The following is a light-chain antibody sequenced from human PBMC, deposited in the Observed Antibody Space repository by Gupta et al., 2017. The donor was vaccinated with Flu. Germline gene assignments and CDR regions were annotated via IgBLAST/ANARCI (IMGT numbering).Light chain of an antibody. CDR1: QGISNH. J-gene: IGKJ2*01. V-gene: IGKV1-27*01. CDR3: QKYNSAPNT. CDR2: AAS. Sequence: ASVGDRVTITCRASQGISNHLAWYQQKPGEVPRLLIYAASTLQSGAPSRFSGSGSGTDFTLTISSLQPEDVATYYCQKYNSAPNTFGQGTXLEI.